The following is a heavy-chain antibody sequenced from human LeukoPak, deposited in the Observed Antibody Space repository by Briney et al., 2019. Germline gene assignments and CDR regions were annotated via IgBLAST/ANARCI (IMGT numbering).Heavy chain of an antibody. CDR2: IRFDGSDK. Sequence: GGSLRLSCAASGFTFSSYGMHWVRQAPGRGLEWVAFIRFDGSDKYYADSVRDRFTISRDSSKNTLYLQMNSLRGEDTAVYYCAKDYLGYCSSTSCYRYFDYWGQGTLVTVSS. J-gene: IGHJ4*02. V-gene: IGHV3-30*02. CDR1: GFTFSSYG. CDR3: AKDYLGYCSSTSCYRYFDY. D-gene: IGHD2-2*01.